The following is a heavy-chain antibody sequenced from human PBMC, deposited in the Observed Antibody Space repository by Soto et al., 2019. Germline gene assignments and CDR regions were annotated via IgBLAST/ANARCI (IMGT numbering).Heavy chain of an antibody. CDR1: GYTFSSHG. V-gene: IGHV1-18*01. Sequence: QVQLVQSGAEVRKPGASVKVSCKASGYTFSSHGIIWVRQAPGQGLEWMGWISGYNGNAKYAQRFQGRVTMTTDTSTITVYMDLRSLGSDDSAVYYCAREGSYGWYDCWGQVTLVTVSS. D-gene: IGHD2-15*01. CDR2: ISGYNGNA. CDR3: AREGSYGWYDC. J-gene: IGHJ5*01.